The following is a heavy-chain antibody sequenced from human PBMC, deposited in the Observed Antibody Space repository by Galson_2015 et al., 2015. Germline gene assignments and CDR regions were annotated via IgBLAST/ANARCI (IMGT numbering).Heavy chain of an antibody. J-gene: IGHJ6*03. CDR1: GYTFTSYG. CDR2: ISAYNGNT. D-gene: IGHD2-2*01. Sequence: SVKVSCKASGYTFTSYGISWVRQAPGQGLEWMGWISAYNGNTNYAQKLQGRVTMTTDTSTSTAYMELRSLRSDDTAVYYCARVQAEIVVVPAAMWSENYYYYYMDVWGKGTTVTVSS. CDR3: ARVQAEIVVVPAAMWSENYYYYYMDV. V-gene: IGHV1-18*01.